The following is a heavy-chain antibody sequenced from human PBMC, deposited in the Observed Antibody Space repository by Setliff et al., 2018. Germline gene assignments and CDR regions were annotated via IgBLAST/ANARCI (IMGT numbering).Heavy chain of an antibody. Sequence: SVKVSCKSSGYAFTDYYIHWIRQAPGQGPEWMGWINPHNGGTVYAENFQGRVTLTRDTSIATAHMELSRLSSDDTAVYYCSRGRRGSTWTSDFWGQGTLVTVSS. D-gene: IGHD6-6*01. J-gene: IGHJ4*02. CDR2: INPHNGGT. CDR1: GYAFTDYY. V-gene: IGHV1-2*02. CDR3: SRGRRGSTWTSDF.